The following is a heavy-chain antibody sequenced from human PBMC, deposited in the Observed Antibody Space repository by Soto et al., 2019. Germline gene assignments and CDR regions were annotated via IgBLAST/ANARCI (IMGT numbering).Heavy chain of an antibody. V-gene: IGHV3-23*01. CDR2: LDGAGGST. CDR1: GFTFSDFA. Sequence: VGSLRLSCLASGFTFSDFAMTWVRHFPGRGLEWVASLDGAGGSTYYAESVRGRFSISRDNSQNTLFLQMKRLTVDDTAIYYCAAPRDEYGSGVSWFNYGMEIWGQGTTVIVS. CDR3: AAPRDEYGSGVSWFNYGMEI. J-gene: IGHJ6*02. D-gene: IGHD3-10*01.